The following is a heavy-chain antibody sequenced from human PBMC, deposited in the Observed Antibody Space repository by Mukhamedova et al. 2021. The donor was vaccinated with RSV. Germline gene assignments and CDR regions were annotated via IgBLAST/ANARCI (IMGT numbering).Heavy chain of an antibody. CDR2: IKQDGSEK. J-gene: IGHJ3*02. Sequence: EWVANIKQDGSEKYYVDSVKGRFTISRDNAKNSLYLQMNSLRAEDTAVYYCASGIRGAFDIWGQGPMVTVSS. D-gene: IGHD1-1*01. V-gene: IGHV3-7*01. CDR3: ASGIRGAFDI.